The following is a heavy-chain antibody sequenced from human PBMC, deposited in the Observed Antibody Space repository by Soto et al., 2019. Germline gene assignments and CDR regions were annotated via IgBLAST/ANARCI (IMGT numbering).Heavy chain of an antibody. Sequence: EVQLVESGGGLVKPGGSLRLSCAASGITFTNAWLGCVRQAPGKGLEWIGRLKSRRDGGTSDYAAPVKGRFSISKDESKNTLYLQMNSLKTEDTAVYHCTTDGGVSAYPLFWAWGQGTLVTVSS. D-gene: IGHD2-8*02. CDR1: GITFTNAW. J-gene: IGHJ5*02. CDR2: LKSRRDGGTS. V-gene: IGHV3-15*01. CDR3: TTDGGVSAYPLFWA.